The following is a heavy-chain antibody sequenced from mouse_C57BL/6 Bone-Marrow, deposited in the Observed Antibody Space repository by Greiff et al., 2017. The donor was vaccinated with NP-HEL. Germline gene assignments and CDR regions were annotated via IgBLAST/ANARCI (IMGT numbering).Heavy chain of an antibody. V-gene: IGHV1-55*01. J-gene: IGHJ2*01. CDR3: ASRGWLLREYYFDY. D-gene: IGHD2-3*01. CDR1: GYTFTSYW. Sequence: QVQLQQPGAELVKPGASVKMSCKASGYTFTSYWITWVKQRPGQGLEWIGDIYPGSGSTNYNEKFKSKATLTVDKSSSTAYMQLSSLTSEDSSVYYCASRGWLLREYYFDYWGQGTTLTVSS. CDR2: IYPGSGST.